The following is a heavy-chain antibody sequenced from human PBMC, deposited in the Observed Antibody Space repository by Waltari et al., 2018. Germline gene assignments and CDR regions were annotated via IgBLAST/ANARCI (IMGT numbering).Heavy chain of an antibody. V-gene: IGHV4-39*01. CDR1: GGSISSSTLF. CDR3: ATHPPSQLGVVLNWFDP. CDR2: IYDSGTT. Sequence: QLQLQESGPGLVKPSETLSLTCTVSGGSISSSTLFWGWIRQPLGKGLEWIGSIYDSGTTYHNPSFKSRVTISVDTSKNQFSLKVNSVTAADTAVYYCATHPPSQLGVVLNWFDPWGQGILVTVSS. J-gene: IGHJ5*02. D-gene: IGHD3-16*01.